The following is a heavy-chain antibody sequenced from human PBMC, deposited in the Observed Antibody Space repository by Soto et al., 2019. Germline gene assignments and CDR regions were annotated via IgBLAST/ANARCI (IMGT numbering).Heavy chain of an antibody. CDR3: ARALSSFSR. Sequence: GGSLRLSCAASGFTFSSYSMNWVRQAPGKGLEWVSYISSSSSTIYYADSVKGRFTISRDNAKNSLYLQMNSLGAEDTAVYYCARALSSFSRWGQGTLVTVSS. J-gene: IGHJ4*02. CDR1: GFTFSSYS. CDR2: ISSSSSTI. V-gene: IGHV3-48*01. D-gene: IGHD6-6*01.